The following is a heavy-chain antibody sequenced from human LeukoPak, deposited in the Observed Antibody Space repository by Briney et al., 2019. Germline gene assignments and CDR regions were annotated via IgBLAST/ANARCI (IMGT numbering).Heavy chain of an antibody. D-gene: IGHD1-26*01. J-gene: IGHJ4*02. Sequence: GGSLRLSCAASGFTFSSYWMSWVRQAPGKGLEWVANIKEDGSEKNYVDSVKGRFTISRDNAKNSLYLQMDSLKAEDTAVYYCARVRSGSLDYWGQGTLVTVSS. CDR3: ARVRSGSLDY. V-gene: IGHV3-7*02. CDR1: GFTFSSYW. CDR2: IKEDGSEK.